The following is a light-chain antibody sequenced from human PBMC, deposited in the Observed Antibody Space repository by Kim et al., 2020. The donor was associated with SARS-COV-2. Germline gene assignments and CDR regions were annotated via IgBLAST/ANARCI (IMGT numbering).Light chain of an antibody. J-gene: IGLJ2*01. V-gene: IGLV6-57*03. CDR3: QSYDSSILVV. CDR2: EDN. Sequence: NTVPLPCRHTIASSARNNGQGYLPRPGSAPPTVTYEDNQRPAGVPDRSAGSIDSSSNTASLTISVLKTEDEADYYCQSYDSSILVVFGRGTQLTVL. CDR1: IASSARNN.